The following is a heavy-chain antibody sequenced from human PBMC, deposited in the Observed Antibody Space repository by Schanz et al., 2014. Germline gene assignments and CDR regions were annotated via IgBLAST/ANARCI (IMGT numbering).Heavy chain of an antibody. CDR2: IHYSGNS. Sequence: QVQLQESGPGLVKPSDTLSLTCPVSGGSISRHYWSWIRQPPGKGLEWIGYIHYSGNSNYNPSLKSRVTISLDTSKSQFSLKLTSVTAADTAVYYCARSEPLPTDDNTAYFLDYWGQGTLVTVSS. CDR3: ARSEPLPTDDNTAYFLDY. D-gene: IGHD3-22*01. CDR1: GGSISRHY. V-gene: IGHV4-59*07. J-gene: IGHJ4*02.